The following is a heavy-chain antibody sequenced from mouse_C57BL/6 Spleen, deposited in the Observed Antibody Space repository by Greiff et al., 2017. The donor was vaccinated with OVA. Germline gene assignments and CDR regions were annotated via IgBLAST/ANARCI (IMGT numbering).Heavy chain of an antibody. J-gene: IGHJ4*01. CDR1: GFSLTSYG. V-gene: IGHV2-2*01. CDR2: IWSGGST. Sequence: VKLQESGPGLVQPSQSLSITCTVSGFSLTSYGVHWVRQSPGKGLEWLGVIWSGGSTDYNAAFISRLSISKDNSKSQVFFKMNSLQADDTAIYYCARKGDDYYAMDYWGQGTSVTVSS. CDR3: ARKGDDYYAMDY.